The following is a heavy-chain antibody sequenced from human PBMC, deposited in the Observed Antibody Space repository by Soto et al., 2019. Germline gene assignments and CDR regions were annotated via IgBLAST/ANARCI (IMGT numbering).Heavy chain of an antibody. CDR1: GYTFTSYG. V-gene: IGHV1-18*01. Sequence: ASVKVSCKASGYTFTSYGISWVRQAPGQGLEWMGWISAYNGNTNYAQKLQGRVTMTTDTSTSTAYMELRSLRSDDTAVYYCARGIDIVVVPAAISYYYGMDVWGQGTTVTVSS. J-gene: IGHJ6*02. CDR2: ISAYNGNT. CDR3: ARGIDIVVVPAAISYYYGMDV. D-gene: IGHD2-2*01.